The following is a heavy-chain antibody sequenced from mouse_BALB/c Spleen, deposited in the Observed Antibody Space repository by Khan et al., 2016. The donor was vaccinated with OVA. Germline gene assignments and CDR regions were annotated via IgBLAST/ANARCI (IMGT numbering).Heavy chain of an antibody. V-gene: IGHV2-6-7*01. CDR1: GFSLTGYG. J-gene: IGHJ4*01. D-gene: IGHD4-1*01. CDR3: ARDRGLGRAMDY. Sequence: QVQLKQSGPGLVAPSQSLSITCTVSGFSLTGYGVNWVRQPPGKGLEGLGLIWGEGSTDYNSALKSRLSISKDNSKSQVFLRMNSLQTDDTARYYCARDRGLGRAMDYWGQGTSVTVSS. CDR2: IWGEGST.